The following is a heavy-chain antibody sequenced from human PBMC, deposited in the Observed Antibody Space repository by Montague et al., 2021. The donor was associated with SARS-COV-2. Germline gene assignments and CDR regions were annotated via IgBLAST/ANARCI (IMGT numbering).Heavy chain of an antibody. D-gene: IGHD1-14*01. CDR2: INHSGST. V-gene: IGHV4-34*01. Sequence: SETLSLTCAVYGGSFSGYYWSWIRRPPGKGLEWIGEINHSGSTNCNPSLKSRVTISVDTSKNQFSLKLSSVTAADTAIYYCATDDEPDRPADFDYWGRGILVTVSS. J-gene: IGHJ4*02. CDR1: GGSFSGYY. CDR3: ATDDEPDRPADFDY.